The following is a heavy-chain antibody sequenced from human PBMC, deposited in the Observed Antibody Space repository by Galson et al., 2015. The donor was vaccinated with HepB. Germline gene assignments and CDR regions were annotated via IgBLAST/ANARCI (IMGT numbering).Heavy chain of an antibody. J-gene: IGHJ6*02. D-gene: IGHD2-2*02. Sequence: QSGAEVKKPGESLRISCKGSGYSFTSYWISWVRQMPGKGLEWMGRIDPSDSYTNYSPSFQGHVTISADKSISTTYLQWSSLKASDTAMYYCARHYPRYCSSTSCYRGSGYYGMDVWGQGTMVTVSS. CDR1: GYSFTSYW. V-gene: IGHV5-10-1*01. CDR3: ARHYPRYCSSTSCYRGSGYYGMDV. CDR2: IDPSDSYT.